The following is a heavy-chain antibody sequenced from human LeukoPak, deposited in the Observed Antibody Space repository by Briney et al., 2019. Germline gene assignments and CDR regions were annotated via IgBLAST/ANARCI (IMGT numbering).Heavy chain of an antibody. V-gene: IGHV4-39*07. CDR2: IYYSDNI. Sequence: SETLSLTCTVSGGSISSYYWSWIRQPPGKGLEWIGSIYYSDNIYYNPSLKSRVTISVDTSKNQFSLKLSSVTAADTAVYYCARVPTVTFFDYWGQGTLVTVSS. CDR3: ARVPTVTFFDY. J-gene: IGHJ4*02. D-gene: IGHD4-17*01. CDR1: GGSISSYY.